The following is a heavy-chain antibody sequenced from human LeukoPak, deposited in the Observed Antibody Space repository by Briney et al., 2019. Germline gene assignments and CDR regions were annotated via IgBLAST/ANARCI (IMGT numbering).Heavy chain of an antibody. CDR2: IIPILGIA. J-gene: IGHJ6*02. V-gene: IGHV1-69*04. CDR3: TLGYCSSTSCHNYYYYYGMDV. D-gene: IGHD2-2*01. CDR1: GYTFTSYA. Sequence: ASVKVCCKASGYTFTSYAISWVRQAPGQGLEWMGRIIPILGIANYAQKFQGRVTITADKSTSTAYMELSSLRSEDTAVYYCTLGYCSSTSCHNYYYYYGMDVWGQGTTVTVSS.